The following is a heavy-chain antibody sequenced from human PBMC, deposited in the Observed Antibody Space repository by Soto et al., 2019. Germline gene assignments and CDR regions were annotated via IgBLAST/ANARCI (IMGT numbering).Heavy chain of an antibody. J-gene: IGHJ4*02. CDR3: AKGQYCSSTSCYIGGIDY. Sequence: EVQLLESGGGLVQPGGSLRLSCAASGFTFSSYAMSWVRQAPGKGLEWVSAISGRGGSTYYADSVKGRFTISRDNSKNTLYLKMNSLRAEDTAVYYCAKGQYCSSTSCYIGGIDYWGQGTLVTVSS. CDR2: ISGRGGST. D-gene: IGHD2-2*02. V-gene: IGHV3-23*01. CDR1: GFTFSSYA.